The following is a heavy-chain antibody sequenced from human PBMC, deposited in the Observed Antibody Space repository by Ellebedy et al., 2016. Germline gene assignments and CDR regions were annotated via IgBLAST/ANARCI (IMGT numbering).Heavy chain of an antibody. CDR3: ARDGGTPGRDWYFDL. CDR1: GFTFSSYW. Sequence: HTGGSLRLSCAASGFTFSSYWMHWVRQAPGKGLVWVSRIKSAAGTTTYAGYADSVKGRFTISRDDAKNTLYLQMNSLRAEDTAVYYCARDGGTPGRDWYFDLWGRGTLVTVSS. CDR2: IKSAAGTT. V-gene: IGHV3-74*01. D-gene: IGHD4-23*01. J-gene: IGHJ2*01.